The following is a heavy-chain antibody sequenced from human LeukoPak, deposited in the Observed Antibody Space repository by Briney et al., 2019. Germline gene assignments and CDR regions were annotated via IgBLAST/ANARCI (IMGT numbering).Heavy chain of an antibody. D-gene: IGHD2-2*01. J-gene: IGHJ4*02. Sequence: SETLSLTCTVPGGSISSYYWIWIRQPPGKGLEWIGYIYYRGRTNYNPSLKSRVTISVDTSKNQFSLKLSSVTAADTAVYYCARVLGCSTTSCYAAYIDSWGQGTLVTVSS. CDR2: IYYRGRT. V-gene: IGHV4-59*01. CDR3: ARVLGCSTTSCYAAYIDS. CDR1: GGSISSYY.